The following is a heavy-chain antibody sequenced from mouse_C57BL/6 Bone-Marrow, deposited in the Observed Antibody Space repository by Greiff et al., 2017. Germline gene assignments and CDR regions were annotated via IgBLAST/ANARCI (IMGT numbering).Heavy chain of an antibody. J-gene: IGHJ4*01. Sequence: QVQLKQSGAELVKPGASVKMSCKASGYTFTTYPIEWMKQNHGKSLEWIGNFHPYNDDARYNEKFKGKATLTVEKSSSTVYLGLSRLTSDDSAVYCCARNYRGYAMDYWGQGTSVTVSS. CDR2: FHPYNDDA. CDR3: ARNYRGYAMDY. D-gene: IGHD2-12*01. CDR1: GYTFTTYP. V-gene: IGHV1-47*01.